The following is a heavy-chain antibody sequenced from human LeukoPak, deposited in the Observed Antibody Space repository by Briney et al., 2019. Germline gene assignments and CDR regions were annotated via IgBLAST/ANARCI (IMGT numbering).Heavy chain of an antibody. Sequence: PGGSLRLSCAASGFTFSSYWMHWVRQAPGKGLVWVSRINNDGSSTSYADSVKGRFTISRDNAKNTLYLQMNSLRADDTAVYYCARDRGDVSRNHPFDYWGQGTLVTVSS. CDR1: GFTFSSYW. V-gene: IGHV3-74*01. CDR2: INNDGSST. J-gene: IGHJ4*02. D-gene: IGHD1-14*01. CDR3: ARDRGDVSRNHPFDY.